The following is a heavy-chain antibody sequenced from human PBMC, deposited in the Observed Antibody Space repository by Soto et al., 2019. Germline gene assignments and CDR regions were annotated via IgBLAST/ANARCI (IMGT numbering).Heavy chain of an antibody. CDR3: ARQGHSGSDWPPNWFDP. Sequence: QLQLQESGPGLVKPSETLSLTCTVSGGSISSSSYYWGWIRQPPGKGLEWIGSIYYSGSTYYNPSLKSRVSISVETSKNQFSLKLSSVTAADTAVYYCARQGHSGSDWPPNWFDPWGQGTLVTVSS. D-gene: IGHD5-12*01. CDR2: IYYSGST. CDR1: GGSISSSSYY. J-gene: IGHJ5*02. V-gene: IGHV4-39*01.